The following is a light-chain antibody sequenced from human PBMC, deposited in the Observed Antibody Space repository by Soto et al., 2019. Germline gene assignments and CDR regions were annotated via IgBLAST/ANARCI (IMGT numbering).Light chain of an antibody. CDR2: GAS. CDR1: QSLTRN. Sequence: EIVLTQSPGTLSLSPGERATLSCRASQSLTRNFAWYQQKPGQAPRLLIYGASSRATGIPDRFSGSGSGIDFTLTISRLEPEDFAVYYCQQYGSSLTFGGGTKVDIK. J-gene: IGKJ4*01. V-gene: IGKV3-20*01. CDR3: QQYGSSLT.